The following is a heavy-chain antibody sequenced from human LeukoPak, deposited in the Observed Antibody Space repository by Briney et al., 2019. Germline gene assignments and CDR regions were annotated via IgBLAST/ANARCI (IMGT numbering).Heavy chain of an antibody. V-gene: IGHV3-48*03. CDR3: ARHRGDYYYYGMDV. Sequence: GGSLRLSCAASGFTFSSYEMNWVRQAPGKGLEWVSYISSSGSTIYYADSVKGRFTISRDNAKNSLYLQMNSLRAEDTAVYYCARHRGDYYYYGMDVWGQGTTVTVSS. CDR1: GFTFSSYE. J-gene: IGHJ6*02. D-gene: IGHD4-17*01. CDR2: ISSSGSTI.